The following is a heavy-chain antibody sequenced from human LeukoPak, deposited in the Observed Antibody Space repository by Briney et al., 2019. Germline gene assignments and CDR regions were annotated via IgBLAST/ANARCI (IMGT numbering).Heavy chain of an antibody. V-gene: IGHV3-7*01. Sequence: PGWSLRLSCAASGFSISNYWMTWVRQAPGKGLECVANIKGDGSEKNYVDSVKGRFTISRDNAKNSLYLQMNSLRAEDTAVYYCVRQAGVSWGQGTLVTVSS. J-gene: IGHJ5*02. CDR3: VRQAGVS. D-gene: IGHD6-19*01. CDR1: GFSISNYW. CDR2: IKGDGSEK.